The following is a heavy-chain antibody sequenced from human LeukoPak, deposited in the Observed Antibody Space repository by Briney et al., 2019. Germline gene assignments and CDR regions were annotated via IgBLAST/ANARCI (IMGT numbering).Heavy chain of an antibody. V-gene: IGHV3-33*01. J-gene: IGHJ4*02. Sequence: GGSLRLSCAASGFTFSSYGMHWVRQAPGKGLEWAAVIWYDGSSEYYADSVKGRFTISRDNSKNTLYLQMNSLRADDTAVYYCARDHTNSWYYFDSWGQGTLVTVSS. CDR3: ARDHTNSWYYFDS. D-gene: IGHD6-13*01. CDR2: IWYDGSSE. CDR1: GFTFSSYG.